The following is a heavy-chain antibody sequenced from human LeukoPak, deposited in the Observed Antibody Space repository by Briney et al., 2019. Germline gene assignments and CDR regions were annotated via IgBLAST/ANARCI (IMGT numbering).Heavy chain of an antibody. V-gene: IGHV3-30*02. CDR2: IRYDGSNK. CDR3: AKDRARLFDY. Sequence: PGGSLRLSCAASGFTFSSYGMHWVRQAPGKGLEWVAFIRYDGSNKYYADSVKGRFTIPRDNSKNTLYLQMNSLRAEDTAVYYCAKDRARLFDYWGQGTLVTVSS. J-gene: IGHJ4*02. D-gene: IGHD3-10*01. CDR1: GFTFSSYG.